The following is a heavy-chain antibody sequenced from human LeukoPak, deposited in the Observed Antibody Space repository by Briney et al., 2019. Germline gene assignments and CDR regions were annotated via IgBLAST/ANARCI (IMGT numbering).Heavy chain of an antibody. CDR3: TTDRAGAFDI. CDR1: GFTFSSYS. CDR2: LQSKTDGGTT. V-gene: IGHV3-15*01. Sequence: PGGTLRLSCAASGFTFSSYSMNWVRQAPGKGLEWVGRLQSKTDGGTTEYAAPVKGRFTISRDDSKNTLFLQMNSLKTEDTAVYYCTTDRAGAFDIWGQGTMVTVSS. D-gene: IGHD3-10*01. J-gene: IGHJ3*02.